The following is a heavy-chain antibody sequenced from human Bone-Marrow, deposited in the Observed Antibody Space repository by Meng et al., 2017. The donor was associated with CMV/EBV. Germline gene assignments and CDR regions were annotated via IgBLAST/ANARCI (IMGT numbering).Heavy chain of an antibody. Sequence: YMSWSRQATGKGLEWVSYISRSGSTIYYADSVKGRFTISRDNAKNSLYLQMNSLRAEDTAVYYCEREAPYINYDYVWGSYRQRYFDYWGQGTLVTVSS. CDR1: Y. CDR3: EREAPYINYDYVWGSYRQRYFDY. D-gene: IGHD3-16*02. V-gene: IGHV3-11*04. J-gene: IGHJ4*02. CDR2: ISRSGSTI.